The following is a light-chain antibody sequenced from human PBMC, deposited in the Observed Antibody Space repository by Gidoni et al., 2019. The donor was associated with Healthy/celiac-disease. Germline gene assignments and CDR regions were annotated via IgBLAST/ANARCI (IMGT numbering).Light chain of an antibody. CDR2: GAS. V-gene: IGKV3-20*01. Sequence: DIVFTQSPGTLSLSPWERATLSCRASQSVSSSYLAWYQQKPGQAPRLLIYGASSRATGIPDRFSGSGSGTDFTLTISRLEPEDFAVYYCQQYGSSPWTFGQGTKVEIK. CDR1: QSVSSSY. J-gene: IGKJ1*01. CDR3: QQYGSSPWT.